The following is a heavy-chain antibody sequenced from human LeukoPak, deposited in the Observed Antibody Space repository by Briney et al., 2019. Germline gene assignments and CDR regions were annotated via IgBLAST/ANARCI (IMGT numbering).Heavy chain of an antibody. J-gene: IGHJ4*02. CDR1: GGTFSSYA. V-gene: IGHV1-69*04. CDR2: IIPILGIA. CDR3: ARRSGYSYGATYYFDY. D-gene: IGHD5-18*01. Sequence: ASVKVSCKASGGTFSSYAISWVRQAPGQGLEWMGRIIPILGIANYAQKFQGRVTITADKSTSTAYMELSSLRSEDTAVYYCARRSGYSYGATYYFDYWGQGTLVTVSS.